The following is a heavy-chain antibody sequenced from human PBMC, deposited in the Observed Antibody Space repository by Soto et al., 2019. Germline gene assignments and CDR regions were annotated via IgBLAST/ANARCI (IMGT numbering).Heavy chain of an antibody. J-gene: IGHJ5*01. CDR2: ITSKSTYI. Sequence: EVQLVESGVGLVKPGGSLRLSCAASGFTFRDYSLNWVRQAPGKGLEWVSSITSKSTYIYYADSVKGRFTISRDNAKSSLYLQMDSLRADDTAVYFCARSGVAALDSWGQGTLVTVSS. CDR3: ARSGVAALDS. V-gene: IGHV3-21*06. CDR1: GFTFRDYS. D-gene: IGHD2-8*01.